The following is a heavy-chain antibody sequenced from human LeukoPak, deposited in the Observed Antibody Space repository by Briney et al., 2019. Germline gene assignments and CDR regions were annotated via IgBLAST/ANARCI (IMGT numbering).Heavy chain of an antibody. V-gene: IGHV4-59*01. D-gene: IGHD3-16*01. CDR3: ARFTPQGYGWGGYNRFDP. Sequence: SETLSLTCTVSGGSISSYYWSWIRQPPGKGLEWIGYIYYSGSTNYNPSLKSRVTISVDTSKNQFSLKLTSVTAADTAVYYCARFTPQGYGWGGYNRFDPWGQGTLVTVSS. CDR1: GGSISSYY. CDR2: IYYSGST. J-gene: IGHJ5*02.